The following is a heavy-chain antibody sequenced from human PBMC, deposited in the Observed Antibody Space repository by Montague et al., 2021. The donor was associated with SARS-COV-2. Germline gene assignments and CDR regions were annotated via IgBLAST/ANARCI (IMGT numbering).Heavy chain of an antibody. CDR1: GGSISSSSYY. Sequence: SETLSLTCTVSGGSISSSSYYWGGIAQPPGKGLEGIGGTIFSGSTYTNRSPKSQSTLPVDTSKNQFSLKLSSVTAADTAVYYCARVKQRMATIMLSFCWFDPWGQGTLVTVSS. D-gene: IGHD5-24*01. CDR2: TIFSGST. J-gene: IGHJ5*02. CDR3: ARVKQRMATIMLSFCWFDP. V-gene: IGHV4-39*01.